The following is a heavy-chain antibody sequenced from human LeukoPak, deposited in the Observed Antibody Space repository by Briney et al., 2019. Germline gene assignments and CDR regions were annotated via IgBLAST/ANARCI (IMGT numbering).Heavy chain of an antibody. V-gene: IGHV4-34*01. J-gene: IGHJ5*02. Sequence: SETLSLTCAAYGGSFNNSYWTWIRQSPGKGLEWIGEINHNGTTRYNKPLKSRVTISIDTSKNQFSLKLSAVTAADTAVYYCARFGDCSDGLCFYFLDPWGQGTLVTVSS. CDR3: ARFGDCSDGLCFYFLDP. D-gene: IGHD2-15*01. CDR1: GGSFNNSY. CDR2: INHNGTT.